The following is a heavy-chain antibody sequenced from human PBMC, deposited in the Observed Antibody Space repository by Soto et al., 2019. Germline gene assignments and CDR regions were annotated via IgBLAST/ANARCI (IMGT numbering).Heavy chain of an antibody. J-gene: IGHJ6*03. Sequence: ASVKVSCKASGYTFTGYYMHWVRQAPGQGLEWMGWINPNSGGTNYAQKFQGWVTMTRDTSISTAYMELSRLRSDDTAVYYCARSRNYDILTGYYVSDTSYSYYMDAWGKVNTFTVSS. V-gene: IGHV1-2*04. CDR1: GYTFTGYY. CDR2: INPNSGGT. D-gene: IGHD3-9*01. CDR3: ARSRNYDILTGYYVSDTSYSYYMDA.